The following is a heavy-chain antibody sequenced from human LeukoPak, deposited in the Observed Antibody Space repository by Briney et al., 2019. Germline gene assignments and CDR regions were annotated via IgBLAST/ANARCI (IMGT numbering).Heavy chain of an antibody. V-gene: IGHV3-30*04. CDR1: GFTFSSYA. Sequence: GRSLRLSCAASGFTFSSYAMHWVRQAPGKGLEWVAVLSSDGRDKYYGDSVKGRFTISRDNSKNTLYLQMNSLRAEDTAVYYCARDFDQGGAAYYFNYWGQGTLVTVSS. D-gene: IGHD3-9*01. CDR2: LSSDGRDK. J-gene: IGHJ4*02. CDR3: ARDFDQGGAAYYFNY.